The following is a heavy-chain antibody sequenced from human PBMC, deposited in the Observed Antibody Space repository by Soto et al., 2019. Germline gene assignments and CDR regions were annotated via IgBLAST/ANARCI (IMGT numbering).Heavy chain of an antibody. CDR2: ISYDGSNK. Sequence: GGSLRLSCAASGFTFSSYGMHWVRQAPGKGLEWVAVISYDGSNKYYADSVKGRFTISRDNSKNTLYLQMNSLRAEDTAVYYCAKGPYGCATNPAPFDYWGQGTLVTVSS. J-gene: IGHJ4*02. V-gene: IGHV3-30*18. D-gene: IGHD1-26*01. CDR3: AKGPYGCATNPAPFDY. CDR1: GFTFSSYG.